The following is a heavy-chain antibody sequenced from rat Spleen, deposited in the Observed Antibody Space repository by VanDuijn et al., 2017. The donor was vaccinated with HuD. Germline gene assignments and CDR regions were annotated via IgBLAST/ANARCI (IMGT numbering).Heavy chain of an antibody. Sequence: EVKLVESGGGLVQPGNSLTLSCVTSGFIFRDFGMHWIRQAPKKGLEWIAMIYYDSSKMFYADTVKGRFTISRDNSQNTLYLEMNSLRSEDTAIYYCAALNSDGGDYWGQGVMVTVSS. J-gene: IGHJ2*01. D-gene: IGHD1-11*01. CDR1: GFIFRDFG. CDR3: AALNSDGGDY. CDR2: IYYDSSKM. V-gene: IGHV5-54*01.